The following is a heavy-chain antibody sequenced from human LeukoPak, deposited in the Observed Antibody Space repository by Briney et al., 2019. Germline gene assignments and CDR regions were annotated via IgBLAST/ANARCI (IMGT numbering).Heavy chain of an antibody. D-gene: IGHD3-16*01. CDR1: GYTFTSYY. Sequence: ASVKVSCKASGYTFTSYYMHWVRQAPGQGLEWIGRINPNSGGTNYAQKFQGRVTMTRDTSISTAYMELSRLRSDDTAVYYCARDLGGDYDYVWGSRDVWGQGTLVTVSS. CDR3: ARDLGGDYDYVWGSRDV. CDR2: INPNSGGT. V-gene: IGHV1-2*06. J-gene: IGHJ4*02.